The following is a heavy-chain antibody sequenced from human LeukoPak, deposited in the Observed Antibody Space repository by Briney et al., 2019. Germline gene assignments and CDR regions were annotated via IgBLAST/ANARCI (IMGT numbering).Heavy chain of an antibody. D-gene: IGHD2-21*02. V-gene: IGHV4-34*01. J-gene: IGHJ6*03. CDR3: ARFSLHSSSRVGDNYYYYMDD. CDR1: GASFTRSY. Sequence: SASLSLACAVYGASFTRSYWSWIRQPPGKGLEWFGEINHSGRTTFNPSLKSRVTISVDTSKNKFSLKLSSVTAADTAVYYCARFSLHSSSRVGDNYYYYMDDWGKGTTVTVSS. CDR2: INHSGRT.